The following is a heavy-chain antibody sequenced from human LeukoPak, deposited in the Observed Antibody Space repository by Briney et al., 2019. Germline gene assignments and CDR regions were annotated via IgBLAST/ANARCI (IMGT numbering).Heavy chain of an antibody. V-gene: IGHV3-74*01. CDR3: ARGPSWLRYSTSYGMDV. J-gene: IGHJ6*02. CDR1: GFTFSSYW. D-gene: IGHD3-9*01. CDR2: INCDGSST. Sequence: PGGSLRLSCAASGFTFSSYWMHWVRQAPGKGLVWVSRINCDGSSTSYADSVKGRFTISRDNAKNTLYLQMDSLRAEDTAVYYCARGPSWLRYSTSYGMDVWGQGTTVTVSS.